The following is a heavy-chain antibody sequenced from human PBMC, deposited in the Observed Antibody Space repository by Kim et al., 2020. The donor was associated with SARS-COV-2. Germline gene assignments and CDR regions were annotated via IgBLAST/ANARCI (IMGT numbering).Heavy chain of an antibody. D-gene: IGHD3-10*01. Sequence: PSLKSRVTISVDTSKNQFSLKLSSVTAADTAVYYCARHRSGSSWEQGTDVWGQGTPVTVSS. V-gene: IGHV4-31*02. CDR3: ARHRSGSSWEQGTDV. J-gene: IGHJ6*02.